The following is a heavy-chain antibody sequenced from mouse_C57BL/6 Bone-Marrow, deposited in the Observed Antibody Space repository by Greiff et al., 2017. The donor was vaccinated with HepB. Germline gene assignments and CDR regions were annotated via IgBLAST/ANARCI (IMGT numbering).Heavy chain of an antibody. D-gene: IGHD4-1*01. CDR3: AILPLGRFAY. CDR2: IDPSDSET. CDR1: GYTFTSHW. Sequence: QVQLHQPGAELVRPGSSVKLSFKASGYTFTSHWQPLVKQRPIQGLVLIGNIDPSDSETHYNQKFKDKATWTVDKSSSTAYMQLSSLTSEDSAVYYCAILPLGRFAYWGQGTLVTVSA. V-gene: IGHV1-52*01. J-gene: IGHJ3*01.